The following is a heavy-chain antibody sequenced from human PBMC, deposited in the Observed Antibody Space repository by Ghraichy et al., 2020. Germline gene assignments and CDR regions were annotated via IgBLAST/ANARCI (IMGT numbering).Heavy chain of an antibody. V-gene: IGHV3-30-3*01. J-gene: IGHJ4*02. D-gene: IGHD7-27*01. CDR2: ISYDGSNK. CDR3: ARDPKLGTMGEPFDY. CDR1: GFTFSSYA. Sequence: GGSLRLSCAASGFTFSSYAMHWVRQAPGKGLEWVAVISYDGSNKYYADSVKGRFTISRDNSKNTLYLQMNSLRAEDTAVYYCARDPKLGTMGEPFDYWGQGTLVTVSS.